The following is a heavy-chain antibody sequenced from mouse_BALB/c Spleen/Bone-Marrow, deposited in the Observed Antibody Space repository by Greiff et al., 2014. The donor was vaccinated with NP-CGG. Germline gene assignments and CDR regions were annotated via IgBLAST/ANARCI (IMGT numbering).Heavy chain of an antibody. CDR3: ARGTTVYYFDY. CDR2: IYPGSGGT. D-gene: IGHD1-1*01. J-gene: IGHJ2*01. CDR1: GYAFTNYL. V-gene: IGHV1-54*01. Sequence: QVQLKESGAELVRPGTSVKVSCKVSGYAFTNYLIEWVKQRPGQGLEWIGVIYPGSGGTNYNEKFRDKATLTADKSSSTAYMQLSSLTSDDSAVYFCARGTTVYYFDYWGQGTTLTVSS.